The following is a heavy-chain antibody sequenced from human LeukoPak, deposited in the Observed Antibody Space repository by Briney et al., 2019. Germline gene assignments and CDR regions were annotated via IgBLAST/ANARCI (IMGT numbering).Heavy chain of an antibody. CDR2: ISNNGGRT. CDR3: ARDEDTSALSEY. CDR1: GFSFSSNT. D-gene: IGHD2/OR15-2a*01. V-gene: IGHV3-23*01. Sequence: GGSLRLSCAGSGFSFSSNTMSWVRQASGRGLEWVSAISNNGGRTVYADFAKGRFPISRDNSKSTLYLHMDSLRAEDTAVYYCARDEDTSALSEYWGQGTLVTVSS. J-gene: IGHJ4*02.